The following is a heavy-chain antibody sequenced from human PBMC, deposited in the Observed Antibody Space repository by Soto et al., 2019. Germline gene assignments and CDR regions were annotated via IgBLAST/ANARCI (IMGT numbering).Heavy chain of an antibody. D-gene: IGHD6-13*01. CDR3: ARFWGPVTAAVDDY. CDR1: GFAFSNFG. CDR2: ISYDGNIK. J-gene: IGHJ4*02. V-gene: IGHV3-30*03. Sequence: QVQLVESGGGVVQPGRSLRLSCAASGFAFSNFGMQWVRQAPGKGLEWVASISYDGNIKYSADSVKGRFTISRDNSNNTLYLQMNSLRSEDTAVYFWARFWGPVTAAVDDYWGQGTLVTVSS.